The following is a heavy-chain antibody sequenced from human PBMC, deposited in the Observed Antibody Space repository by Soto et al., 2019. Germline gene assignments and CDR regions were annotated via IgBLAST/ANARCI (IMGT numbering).Heavy chain of an antibody. V-gene: IGHV1-2*02. CDR2: INPNSGGT. J-gene: IGHJ4*02. Sequence: ASVKVSCKASGYTFTGYYMHWVRQAPGQGLEWMGWINPNSGGTNYAQKFQGRVTMTRDTSISTAYMELSRLRSDDTAVYYCAREMATIGHYFNYWGRAPWSPSPQ. D-gene: IGHD5-12*01. CDR3: AREMATIGHYFNY. CDR1: GYTFTGYY.